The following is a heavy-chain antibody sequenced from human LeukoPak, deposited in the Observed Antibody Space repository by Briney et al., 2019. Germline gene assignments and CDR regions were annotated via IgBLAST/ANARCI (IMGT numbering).Heavy chain of an antibody. V-gene: IGHV4-59*01. Sequence: SETLSLTCTVSDGSINSYYWSWIRQPPGKGLEWIGYIYYGGDANYNPSLESQVTISVDTSRNQFSLNLSSVTAADTAVYYCVLGANWFDPWGQGTLVTVSS. CDR1: DGSINSYY. D-gene: IGHD2/OR15-2a*01. CDR3: VLGANWFDP. J-gene: IGHJ5*02. CDR2: IYYGGDA.